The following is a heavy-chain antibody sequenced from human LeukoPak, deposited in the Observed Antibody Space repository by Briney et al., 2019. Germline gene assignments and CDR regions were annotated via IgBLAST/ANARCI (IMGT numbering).Heavy chain of an antibody. V-gene: IGHV4-39*01. J-gene: IGHJ5*02. CDR2: IYYSGST. D-gene: IGHD5-24*01. CDR1: GASIGSRNYY. CDR3: ARRPRDGYQRLSSRKNWFDP. Sequence: SETLSLTCSVSGASIGSRNYYWGWIRQPPGKGLEWIGSIYYSGSTYYNPSLKSRVTISVDTSKNQFSLKLSSVTAADTAVYYCARRPRDGYQRLSSRKNWFDPWGQGTLVTVSS.